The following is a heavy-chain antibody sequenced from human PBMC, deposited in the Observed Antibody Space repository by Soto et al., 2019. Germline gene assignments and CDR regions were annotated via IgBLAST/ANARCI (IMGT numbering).Heavy chain of an antibody. Sequence: QVQLVQSGGEVKKPGASVKVSCKASGYTFTNYGVNWVRQAPGQGLEWMGWINTYNGNTNYAQRLQGRVTLTTDTSTRTAYMELRSLTSDDTAVYYGARGSSPVDFDSWGQGTLVTVSS. V-gene: IGHV1-18*01. CDR1: GYTFTNYG. CDR3: ARGSSPVDFDS. J-gene: IGHJ4*02. CDR2: INTYNGNT. D-gene: IGHD6-13*01.